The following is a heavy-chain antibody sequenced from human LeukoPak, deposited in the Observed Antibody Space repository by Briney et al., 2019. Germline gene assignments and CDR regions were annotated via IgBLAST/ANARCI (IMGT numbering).Heavy chain of an antibody. CDR3: ARDSGYVYDY. J-gene: IGHJ4*02. CDR1: GGSISSGGYY. D-gene: IGHD5-12*01. V-gene: IGHV4-31*03. CDR2: IYYSGST. Sequence: PSETLSLTCTVSGGSISSGGYYWSWIRQHPGKGLEWIEYIYYSGSTYYNPSLKSRVTISVDTSKNQFSLKLNSVTPEDTAVYYCARDSGYVYDYWGQGTLVTVSS.